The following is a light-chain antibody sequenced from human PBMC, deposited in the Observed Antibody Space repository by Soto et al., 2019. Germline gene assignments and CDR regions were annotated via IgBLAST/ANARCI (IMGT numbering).Light chain of an antibody. Sequence: DIQMTQSPSTLSASVGDRVTITCRASQSVSIWLAWYQQKPGKAPKPLIYKASSLKSGVPSRFSGSGSGTEFTLTISSLQPDDFATYYCQQYNSYWTFGQGTKVEMK. CDR1: QSVSIW. CDR2: KAS. V-gene: IGKV1-5*03. CDR3: QQYNSYWT. J-gene: IGKJ1*01.